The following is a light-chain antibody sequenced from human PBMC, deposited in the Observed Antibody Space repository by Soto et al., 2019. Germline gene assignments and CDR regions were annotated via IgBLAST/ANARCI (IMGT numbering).Light chain of an antibody. Sequence: DLVMTQSRLSLSVTPKEPASMSCRSGQSLLHSNGYNYLDWYLQKPGQSPQLLIYLGSNRASGVPDRFSGSGSGTDFTLKISRVEAEDVGVYYCMQALQTSITFGQGTRLEIK. CDR2: LGS. CDR3: MQALQTSIT. J-gene: IGKJ5*01. V-gene: IGKV2-28*01. CDR1: QSLLHSNGYNY.